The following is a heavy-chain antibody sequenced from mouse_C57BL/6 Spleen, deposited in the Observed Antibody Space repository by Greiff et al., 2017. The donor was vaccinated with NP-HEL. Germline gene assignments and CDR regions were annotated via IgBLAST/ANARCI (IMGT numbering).Heavy chain of an antibody. J-gene: IGHJ3*01. CDR3: AREGGYDYWFAY. Sequence: VQLVESGAELVKPGASVKISCKASGYAFSSYWRNWVKQRPGKGLEWIGQIYPGDGDTNYNGKFKGKATLTADKSSSTAYMQLSSLTSEDSAVYFCAREGGYDYWFAYWGQGTLVTVSA. CDR1: GYAFSSYW. V-gene: IGHV1-80*01. D-gene: IGHD2-4*01. CDR2: IYPGDGDT.